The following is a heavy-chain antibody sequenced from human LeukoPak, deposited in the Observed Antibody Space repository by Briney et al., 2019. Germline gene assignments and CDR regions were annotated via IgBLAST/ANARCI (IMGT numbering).Heavy chain of an antibody. Sequence: PSQTLSLTCTVSGGSISSGGYYWSWIRQPPGKGLEWIGYIYHSGSTYYNPSLKSRVTISVDTSKNQFSLKLSSVTAADTAVYYCARDPPSYYDRPYGMDVWGQGTTVTVSS. CDR2: IYHSGST. V-gene: IGHV4-30-2*05. J-gene: IGHJ6*02. CDR1: GGSISSGGYY. CDR3: ARDPPSYYDRPYGMDV. D-gene: IGHD3-22*01.